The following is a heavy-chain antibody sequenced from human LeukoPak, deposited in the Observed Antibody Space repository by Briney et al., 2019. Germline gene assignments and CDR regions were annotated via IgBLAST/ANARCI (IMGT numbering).Heavy chain of an antibody. CDR3: AREYYYGALYAFDI. D-gene: IGHD3-10*01. J-gene: IGHJ3*02. Sequence: PGGSLRLSCAASGFTFSDYYMSWIRQAPGKRLEWVSYISSSGSTIYYADSVKGRFTISRDNAKNSLYLQMNSLRAEDTAVYYCAREYYYGALYAFDIWGQGTMVTVSS. CDR2: ISSSGSTI. CDR1: GFTFSDYY. V-gene: IGHV3-11*01.